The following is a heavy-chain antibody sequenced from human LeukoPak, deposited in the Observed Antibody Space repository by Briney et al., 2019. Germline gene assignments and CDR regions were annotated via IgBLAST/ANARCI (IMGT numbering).Heavy chain of an antibody. Sequence: ASVKVSCKASGYTFTSYDINWVRQATGQGLEWMGWMNPNSGNTNYAQKLQGRVTMTTDTSTSTAYMELRSLRSDDTAVYYCARDTKWSITMSEYWGQGTLVTVSS. CDR2: MNPNSGNT. D-gene: IGHD3-10*02. V-gene: IGHV1-18*01. CDR1: GYTFTSYD. J-gene: IGHJ4*02. CDR3: ARDTKWSITMSEY.